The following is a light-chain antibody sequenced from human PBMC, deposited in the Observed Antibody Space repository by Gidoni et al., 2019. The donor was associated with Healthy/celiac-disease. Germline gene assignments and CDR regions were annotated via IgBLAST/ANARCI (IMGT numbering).Light chain of an antibody. J-gene: IGKJ3*01. CDR1: QSISSY. CDR2: AAS. Sequence: DIQMTQSPSSLSASVGDRVTITCRASQSISSYLTWYQHKPGKAPKLLIYAASSLQSGVPSRFSGSGSGTDFTLTISSLQPEDFATYYCQQSYSTPLLTFXPXTKVDIK. CDR3: QQSYSTPLLT. V-gene: IGKV1-39*01.